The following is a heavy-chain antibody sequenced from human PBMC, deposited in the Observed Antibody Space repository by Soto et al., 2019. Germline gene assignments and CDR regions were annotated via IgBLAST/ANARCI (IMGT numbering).Heavy chain of an antibody. Sequence: QLQLQESGPGLVKPSETLSLTCTVSGGSISSSSYYWGWIRQPPGKGLEWIGSIYYSGSTYYNPSLKSRVTLSVDTSKNQFSLKLSSVTAADTAVYYCARLPRGEGSFDWLFQAFDYWGQGTLVTVSS. J-gene: IGHJ4*02. CDR2: IYYSGST. D-gene: IGHD3-9*01. CDR1: GGSISSSSYY. V-gene: IGHV4-39*01. CDR3: ARLPRGEGSFDWLFQAFDY.